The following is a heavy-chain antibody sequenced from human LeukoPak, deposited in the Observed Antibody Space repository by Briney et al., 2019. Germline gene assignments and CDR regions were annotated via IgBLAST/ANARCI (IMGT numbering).Heavy chain of an antibody. V-gene: IGHV3-33*06. D-gene: IGHD3-9*01. J-gene: IGHJ4*02. CDR2: IWYDGSNK. CDR1: GFTFSSYG. Sequence: PGRSLRLSCAASGFTFSSYGMHWVRQAPGKGLEWVAVIWYDGSNKYHADSVKGRFTISRDNSKNTLYLQMNSLRAEDTAVYYCAKDGRYFVSALDYWGQGTLVTVSS. CDR3: AKDGRYFVSALDY.